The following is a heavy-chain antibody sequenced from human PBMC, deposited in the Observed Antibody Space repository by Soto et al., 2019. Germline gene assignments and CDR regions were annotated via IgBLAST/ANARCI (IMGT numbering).Heavy chain of an antibody. CDR1: GGTFSSYA. CDR3: GVVVDKHYYYGMDV. CDR2: IIPIFGTA. J-gene: IGHJ6*02. D-gene: IGHD3-22*01. Sequence: QVQLVQSGAEVTKPGSSVKVSCKASGGTFSSYAISWVRQAPGQGLEWMGGIIPIFGTADYAQKFQGRVTITADESTSTAYMELSSLRSEDTAVYYCGVVVDKHYYYGMDVWGQGTTVTVSS. V-gene: IGHV1-69*12.